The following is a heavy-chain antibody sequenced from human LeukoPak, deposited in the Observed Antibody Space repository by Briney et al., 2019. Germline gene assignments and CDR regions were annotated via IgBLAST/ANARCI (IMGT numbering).Heavy chain of an antibody. Sequence: GGTLRLSCAASGFTFSSYGMSWFRQAPGKGLEWVGFIRSKAYGGTTEYAASVKGRFTISRDDSKSIAYLQMNSLKTEDTAVYYCTDSSSWVWAFDIWGQGTMVTVSS. J-gene: IGHJ3*02. CDR1: GFTFSSYG. D-gene: IGHD6-13*01. V-gene: IGHV3-49*03. CDR3: TDSSSWVWAFDI. CDR2: IRSKAYGGTT.